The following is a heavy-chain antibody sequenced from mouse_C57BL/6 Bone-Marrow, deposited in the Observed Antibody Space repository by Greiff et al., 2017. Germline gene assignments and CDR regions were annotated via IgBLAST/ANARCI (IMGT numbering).Heavy chain of an antibody. Sequence: EVHLVESGGGLVQPGGSLKLSCAASGFTFSDYYMYWVRQTPEKRLEWVAYISNGGGSTYYPDTVKGRCTISRDNAKNTLYLQMSRLKSEDAAIYYCASCYYGSSYDYAMGYWGQGASVTVSS. J-gene: IGHJ4*01. CDR2: ISNGGGST. CDR1: GFTFSDYY. D-gene: IGHD1-1*01. V-gene: IGHV5-12*01. CDR3: ASCYYGSSYDYAMGY.